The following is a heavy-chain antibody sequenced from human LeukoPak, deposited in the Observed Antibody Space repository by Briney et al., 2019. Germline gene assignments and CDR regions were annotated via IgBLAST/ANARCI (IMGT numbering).Heavy chain of an antibody. CDR1: GYTLTELS. Sequence: AASVKVSCKVSGYTLTELSMYWVRQAPGKGLEWMGGFDPEDGETIYAQKFQGRVTMTEDTSTDTAYMELSSLRSEDTAVYYCARGYGARLYFDYWGQGTLVTVSS. J-gene: IGHJ4*02. CDR3: ARGYGARLYFDY. CDR2: FDPEDGET. D-gene: IGHD4/OR15-4a*01. V-gene: IGHV1-24*01.